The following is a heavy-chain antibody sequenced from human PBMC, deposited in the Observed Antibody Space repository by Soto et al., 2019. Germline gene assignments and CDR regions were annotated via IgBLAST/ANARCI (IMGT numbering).Heavy chain of an antibody. CDR3: AKGGVPSWREMGAVDAFDI. D-gene: IGHD1-26*01. Sequence: PGGSLRLSCAASGFTFSSYAMSWVRQAPGKGLEWVSAISGSGGSTYYADSVKGRFTISRDNSKNTLYLQMNSLRAGDTAVYYCAKGGVPSWREMGAVDAFDIWGQGTMVTVSS. CDR2: ISGSGGST. J-gene: IGHJ3*02. CDR1: GFTFSSYA. V-gene: IGHV3-23*01.